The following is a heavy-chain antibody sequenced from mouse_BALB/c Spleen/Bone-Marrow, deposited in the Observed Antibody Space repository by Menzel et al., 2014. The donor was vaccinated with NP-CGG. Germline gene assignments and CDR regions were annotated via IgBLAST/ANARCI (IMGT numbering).Heavy chain of an antibody. CDR3: ARELVRGMDY. J-gene: IGHJ4*01. D-gene: IGHD1-1*01. V-gene: IGHV1-54*01. CDR1: GYAFTNYW. Sequence: VKLMESGAELVRPGTSVKVSCKASGYAFTNYWIEWIKQGPGQGLEWIGVINPGSGGINYNEKFKGKATLTADKSSSTAYMQLSSLTSDDSAVYFCARELVRGMDYWGQGTSVTVSS. CDR2: INPGSGGI.